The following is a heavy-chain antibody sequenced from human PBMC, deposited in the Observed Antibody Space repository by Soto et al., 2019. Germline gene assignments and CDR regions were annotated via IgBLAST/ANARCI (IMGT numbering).Heavy chain of an antibody. J-gene: IGHJ4*02. CDR3: AKRQSGNYGPFDY. D-gene: IGHD4-4*01. CDR2: ISGSGANT. V-gene: IGHV3-23*01. CDR1: GFSISSDA. Sequence: EVQLLESGGGLIQPGGSLRLSCAASGFSISSDAMSWVHQAPGKGLEWVSGISGSGANTNYADSVKGRFAISSDNSKNTLYLQMSSLRAEDTAVYYCAKRQSGNYGPFDYWGQGTLVTVSS.